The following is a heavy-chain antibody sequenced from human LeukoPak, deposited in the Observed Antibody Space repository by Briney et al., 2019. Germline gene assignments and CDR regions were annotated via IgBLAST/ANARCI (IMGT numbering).Heavy chain of an antibody. V-gene: IGHV3-30*04. CDR3: ASLVVAAKYNWFDP. D-gene: IGHD2-15*01. CDR1: GFTFSSYA. Sequence: GGSLRLSCAASGFTFSSYAMHWVRQAPGKGLEWVAVISYDGSNKYYADSVKGRFTISRDNSKNTLCLQMNSLRAEDTAVYYCASLVVAAKYNWFDPWGQGTLVTVSS. J-gene: IGHJ5*02. CDR2: ISYDGSNK.